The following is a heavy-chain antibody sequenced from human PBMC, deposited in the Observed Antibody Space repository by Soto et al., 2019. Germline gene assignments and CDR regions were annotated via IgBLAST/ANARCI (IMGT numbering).Heavy chain of an antibody. CDR2: IYHSGST. V-gene: IGHV4-59*08. CDR3: AGQAYGGSYSRGGCGY. J-gene: IGHJ4*02. CDR1: GGSITSYY. Sequence: QVQLQESGPGLVKPSETLSLTCTVSGGSITSYYWSWIRQPPGKGLECIGYIYHSGSTNYNPSLKSKVTIAVDTHKNQFCLKLNSVTAADTAVYYCAGQAYGGSYSRGGCGYWGQGTLVTVSS. D-gene: IGHD1-26*01.